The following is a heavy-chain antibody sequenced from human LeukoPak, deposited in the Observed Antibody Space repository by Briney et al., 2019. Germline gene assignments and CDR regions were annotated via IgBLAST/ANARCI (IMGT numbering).Heavy chain of an antibody. V-gene: IGHV1-69*10. Sequence: SVKVSCKASGGTFSDYALNWVRQAPGQGLEWMGVFIPILGTANSTQKFQDRVTITADISTNTVYMELSSLRSEDAAVYFCAGIPVFGVVLHQEPVWGKGTTVTVSS. CDR3: AGIPVFGVVLHQEPV. D-gene: IGHD3-3*01. CDR1: GGTFSDYA. J-gene: IGHJ6*04. CDR2: FIPILGTA.